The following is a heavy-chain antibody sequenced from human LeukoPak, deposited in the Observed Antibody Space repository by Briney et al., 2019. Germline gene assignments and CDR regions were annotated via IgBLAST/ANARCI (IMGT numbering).Heavy chain of an antibody. V-gene: IGHV1-2*02. CDR1: GYTFTSYY. J-gene: IGHJ5*02. CDR3: ARDGAPTMVRGVTSWFDP. CDR2: INPNSGGT. Sequence: GASVKVSCKASGYTFTSYYMHWVRQAPGQGLEWMGWINPNSGGTNYAQKFQGRVTMTRDTSISTAYMELSRLRSDDTAVYYCARDGAPTMVRGVTSWFDPWGQGTLVTVSS. D-gene: IGHD3-10*01.